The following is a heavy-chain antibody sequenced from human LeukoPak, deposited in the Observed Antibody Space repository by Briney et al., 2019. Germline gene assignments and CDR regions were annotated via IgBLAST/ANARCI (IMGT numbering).Heavy chain of an antibody. CDR2: INYSGNT. CDR1: GGSIRTNY. V-gene: IGHV4-59*08. J-gene: IGHJ4*02. D-gene: IGHD1-26*01. CDR3: ARHGQDTGNFYAHFDY. Sequence: SETLSLTCTVSGGSIRTNYWSWIRQAPGKGLEWIAYINYSGNTNNNPSLKSRVTISVDTSKSQFSLKLSSVTAADTAVYYCARHGQDTGNFYAHFDYWGQGTLVTVSS.